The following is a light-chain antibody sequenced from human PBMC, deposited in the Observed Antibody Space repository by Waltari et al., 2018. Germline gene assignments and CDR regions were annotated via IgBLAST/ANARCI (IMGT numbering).Light chain of an antibody. V-gene: IGKV3-15*01. J-gene: IGKJ2*03. Sequence: ETVMTQSPVTLSVSPRERVTHPCWASQSVSTNLTGYQQKPGQAPRLIIYDASTRASDTPARFIGSGSGTEFTLTISSLQSEDFAVYYCQQYNDWYSFGQGTKLEMK. CDR3: QQYNDWYS. CDR2: DAS. CDR1: QSVSTN.